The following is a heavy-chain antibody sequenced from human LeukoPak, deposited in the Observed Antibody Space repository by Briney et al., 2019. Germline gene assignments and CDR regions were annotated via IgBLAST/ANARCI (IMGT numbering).Heavy chain of an antibody. V-gene: IGHV3-7*01. CDR3: ARDRVGATRGYYYYYYGMDV. D-gene: IGHD1-26*01. Sequence: GGSLRLSCAASGFTFSSYWMSWVRQAPGKGLEWVANIKQDGSEKYYVDSVMGRFTISRDNAKNSLYLQMNSLRAEDTAVYYCARDRVGATRGYYYYYYGMDVWGQGTTVTVSS. CDR1: GFTFSSYW. J-gene: IGHJ6*02. CDR2: IKQDGSEK.